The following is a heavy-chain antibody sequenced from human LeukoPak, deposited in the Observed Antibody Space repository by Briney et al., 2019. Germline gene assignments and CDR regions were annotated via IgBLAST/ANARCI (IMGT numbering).Heavy chain of an antibody. J-gene: IGHJ4*02. CDR1: GFTFDDYA. CDR2: ISWNSGSI. Sequence: SGGSLRLSCAASGFTFDDYAMHWVRQAPGKGLEWVSGISWNSGSIGYADSVKGRFTIFRDNAKNSLYLQMNSPRAEDTALYYCAKDKLLSYGDYGYFDYWGQGTLVTVSS. D-gene: IGHD4-17*01. CDR3: AKDKLLSYGDYGYFDY. V-gene: IGHV3-9*01.